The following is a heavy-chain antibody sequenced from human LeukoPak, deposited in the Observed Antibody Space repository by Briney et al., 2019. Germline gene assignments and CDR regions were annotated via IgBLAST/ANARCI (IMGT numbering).Heavy chain of an antibody. D-gene: IGHD3-16*01. V-gene: IGHV3-20*04. Sequence: GGSLRLSCAASGFTFDDYGMSWVRQAPGKGLEWVSGINWNGGSTGYADSVKGRFTISKDNSNNMVFLQMDRLRAEDTAVYYCARLWGGNGYSGGSLNLWGQGTLVTVSS. CDR3: ARLWGGNGYSGGSLNL. J-gene: IGHJ5*02. CDR2: INWNGGST. CDR1: GFTFDDYG.